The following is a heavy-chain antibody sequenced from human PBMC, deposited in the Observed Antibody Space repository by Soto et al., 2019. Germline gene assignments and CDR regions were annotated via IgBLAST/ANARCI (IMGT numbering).Heavy chain of an antibody. D-gene: IGHD3-22*01. J-gene: IGHJ4*02. CDR3: ARAFTYYYDSSGYHPIGY. CDR1: VFTFSSDW. Sequence: WWSLRLSCSASVFTFSSDWMSWFRQAPGKGLEWVANIKQDGSEKYYVDSVKGRFTISRDNAKNSLYLQMNSLRAEDTAVYYCARAFTYYYDSSGYHPIGYWGQGTQVTVSS. V-gene: IGHV3-7*01. CDR2: IKQDGSEK.